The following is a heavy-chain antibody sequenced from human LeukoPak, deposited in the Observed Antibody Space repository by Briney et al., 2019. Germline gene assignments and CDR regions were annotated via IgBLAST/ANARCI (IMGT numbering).Heavy chain of an antibody. CDR1: GFTFSSYA. CDR3: ARTWMQLWLLGAFDI. CDR2: ISYDGSNK. Sequence: GGSLRLSCAASGFTFSSYAMHWVRQAPGKGLEWVAVISYDGSNKYYADSVKGRFTISRDNSKNTLYLQMNSLRAEDTAVYYCARTWMQLWLLGAFDIWGQGTMVTVSS. V-gene: IGHV3-30*04. J-gene: IGHJ3*02. D-gene: IGHD5-18*01.